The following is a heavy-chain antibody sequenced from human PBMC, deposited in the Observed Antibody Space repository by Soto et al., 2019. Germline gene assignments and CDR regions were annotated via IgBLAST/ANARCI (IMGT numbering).Heavy chain of an antibody. CDR1: GFTFDDYA. Sequence: EVQLVESGGGLVQPGRSLRLSCAASGFTFDDYAMHWVRQAPGKGLEWVSGISWNSGSIGYADSVKGRFTISRDNAKNSLYLQMNSLRAEDTALYYCAKDMTAVVGDYGVDVWGQGTTVTVSS. D-gene: IGHD6-19*01. CDR2: ISWNSGSI. J-gene: IGHJ6*02. CDR3: AKDMTAVVGDYGVDV. V-gene: IGHV3-9*01.